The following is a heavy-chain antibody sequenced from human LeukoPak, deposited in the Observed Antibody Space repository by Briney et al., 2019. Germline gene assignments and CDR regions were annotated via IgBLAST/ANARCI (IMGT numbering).Heavy chain of an antibody. V-gene: IGHV3-23*01. D-gene: IGHD6-13*01. CDR1: GFTFSSYA. CDR3: AKDRGSWYYFDY. CDR2: ISGSGGST. J-gene: IGHJ4*02. Sequence: GGSLRLSCAASGFTFSSYAMTWVRQAPGKGLEWVSGISGSGGSTYYADSVKGRFTISRDNSKNTLYLQMNSLRAEDTAVYYCAKDRGSWYYFDYWGQGTLVTVSS.